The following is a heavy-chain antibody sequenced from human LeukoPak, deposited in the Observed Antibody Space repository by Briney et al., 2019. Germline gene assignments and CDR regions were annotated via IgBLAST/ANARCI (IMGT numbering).Heavy chain of an antibody. V-gene: IGHV1-46*01. CDR1: GYTFTSYY. CDR3: AVGDTAMVPFDY. CDR2: INPSGGST. D-gene: IGHD5-18*01. Sequence: ASVKVSCKASGYTFTSYYMHWVRLAPGQGLEWMGIINPSGGSTSYAQKFQGRVTMTRDTSTSTVYMELSSLRSEDTAVYYCAVGDTAMVPFDYWGQGTLVTVSS. J-gene: IGHJ4*02.